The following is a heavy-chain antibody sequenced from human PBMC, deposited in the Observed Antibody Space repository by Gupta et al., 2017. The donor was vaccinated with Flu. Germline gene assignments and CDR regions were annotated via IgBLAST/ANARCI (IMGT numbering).Heavy chain of an antibody. CDR1: GSNFTSYD. CDR2: ITPNSGYT. V-gene: IGHV1-8*01. Sequence: QVQLVQPGAEVKKPGASVKVSCQASGSNFTSYDIYWVRQAPGQGLEWMGWITPNSGYTGYAQKFQGRVTMTRNTSISTVYMELSSLRSEDTAVYYCVRRDIFDYWGQGTLVTVSS. D-gene: IGHD2-15*01. CDR3: VRRDIFDY. J-gene: IGHJ4*02.